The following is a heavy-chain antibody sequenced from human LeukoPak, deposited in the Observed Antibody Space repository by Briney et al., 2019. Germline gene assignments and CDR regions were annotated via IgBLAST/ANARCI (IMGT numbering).Heavy chain of an antibody. V-gene: IGHV1-8*01. Sequence: ASVKVSCKASGYTFTSYDINWVRQATGQGLEWMGWMNPNSGNTGYAQKFQGRVTMTRDTSTRTVYMELNSLRSEDTAVYYCARAGNSEGGFDYWGQGTLVTVSS. J-gene: IGHJ4*02. CDR2: MNPNSGNT. D-gene: IGHD4-23*01. CDR1: GYTFTSYD. CDR3: ARAGNSEGGFDY.